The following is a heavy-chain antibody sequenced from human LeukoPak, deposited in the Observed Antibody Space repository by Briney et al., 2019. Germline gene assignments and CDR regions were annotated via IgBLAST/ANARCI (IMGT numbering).Heavy chain of an antibody. CDR2: IRSKANGYAT. Sequence: GGSLRLSCAASGFTFSGSAMHWVRQASGKGLEWVGRIRSKANGYATAYAASVKGRFTISRDDSKNTAYLQMNSLKTEDTAVYYCTRLVDGELELADYWGQGTLVTVSS. D-gene: IGHD1-7*01. V-gene: IGHV3-73*01. J-gene: IGHJ4*02. CDR3: TRLVDGELELADY. CDR1: GFTFSGSA.